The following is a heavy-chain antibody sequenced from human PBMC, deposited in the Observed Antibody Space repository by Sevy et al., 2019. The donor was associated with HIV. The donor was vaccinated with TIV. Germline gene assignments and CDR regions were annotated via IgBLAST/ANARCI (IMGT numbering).Heavy chain of an antibody. CDR1: GFTFSSYA. D-gene: IGHD5-18*01. V-gene: IGHV3-30-3*01. Sequence: GGSLRLSCAASGFTFSSYAMHWVRLAPGKGLEWVAVLSYDGSNKDYADSVKGRFTISRDNSKNTLYLQMNSLRAEDTAVYYSARDREDTEYYFDYWGQGTLVTVSS. J-gene: IGHJ4*02. CDR3: ARDREDTEYYFDY. CDR2: LSYDGSNK.